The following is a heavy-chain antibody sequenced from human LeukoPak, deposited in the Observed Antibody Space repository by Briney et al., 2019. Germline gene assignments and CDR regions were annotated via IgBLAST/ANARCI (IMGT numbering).Heavy chain of an antibody. CDR3: ARATAVATMKAFDY. D-gene: IGHD5-12*01. J-gene: IGHJ4*02. Sequence: ASVKVSCTASGYTFTGYYMHWVRQAPGHGLEWMGWINPNSGGTNYAQKFQGWVTMTRDTSISTAYMELSRLRSDDTAVYYCARATAVATMKAFDYWGQGTLVTVSS. CDR2: INPNSGGT. CDR1: GYTFTGYY. V-gene: IGHV1-2*04.